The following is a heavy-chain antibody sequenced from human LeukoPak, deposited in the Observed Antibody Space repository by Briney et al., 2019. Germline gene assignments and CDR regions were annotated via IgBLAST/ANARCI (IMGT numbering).Heavy chain of an antibody. J-gene: IGHJ4*02. D-gene: IGHD3-22*01. Sequence: GGSLRLSCAASGFTFDDYAIHWVRQAPGKGLEWVSGISWNSGSIGYADSVKGRFTISRDNAKNSLYLQMNSLRAEDTALYYCAKGLDYDSSGYYSYWGQATLVTVSS. CDR1: GFTFDDYA. CDR2: ISWNSGSI. CDR3: AKGLDYDSSGYYSY. V-gene: IGHV3-9*01.